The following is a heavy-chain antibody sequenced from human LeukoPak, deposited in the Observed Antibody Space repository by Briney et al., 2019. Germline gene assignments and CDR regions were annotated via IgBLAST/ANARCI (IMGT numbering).Heavy chain of an antibody. CDR2: IYYSGST. CDR1: GGSISSYY. D-gene: IGHD3-22*01. Sequence: SGTLPLTCTVSGGSISSYYWSWIRQPPGKGLEWIGYIYYSGSTNYNPSLKGRVTISVDTSKNQFSLKLSSVTAADTAVYYCARHQGNYYDRSFDLWGRGTLVTVSS. V-gene: IGHV4-59*08. J-gene: IGHJ2*01. CDR3: ARHQGNYYDRSFDL.